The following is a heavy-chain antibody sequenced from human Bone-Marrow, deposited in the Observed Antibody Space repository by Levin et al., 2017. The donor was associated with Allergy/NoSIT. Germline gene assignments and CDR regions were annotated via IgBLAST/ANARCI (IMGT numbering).Heavy chain of an antibody. Sequence: SGPTLVKPTQTLTLTCTFSGFSLKAGGEGVGWIRQPPGKALEWLALIYWDDDKRYTPSLKSRVSITKDTSKNQVALTMTDMDPLDTATYYCAHRRYPYWTDKARYWFDPWGQGTLVTVSS. CDR2: IYWDDDK. CDR1: GFSLKAGGEG. J-gene: IGHJ5*02. CDR3: AHRRYPYWTDKARYWFDP. D-gene: IGHD3/OR15-3a*01. V-gene: IGHV2-5*02.